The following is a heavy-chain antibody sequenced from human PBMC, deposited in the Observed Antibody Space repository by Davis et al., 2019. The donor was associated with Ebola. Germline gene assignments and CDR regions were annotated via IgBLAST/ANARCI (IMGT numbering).Heavy chain of an antibody. CDR1: GGSISSYY. Sequence: PSETLSLTCTVSGGSISSYYWSWIRQPPGKGLEWIGYIYYSGSTYYNPSLKSRVTISVDRSKNQFSLKLSSVTAADTAVYYCASRPRYCSSTSCHYYMDVWGKGTTVTVSS. J-gene: IGHJ6*03. D-gene: IGHD2-2*01. V-gene: IGHV4-59*08. CDR2: IYYSGST. CDR3: ASRPRYCSSTSCHYYMDV.